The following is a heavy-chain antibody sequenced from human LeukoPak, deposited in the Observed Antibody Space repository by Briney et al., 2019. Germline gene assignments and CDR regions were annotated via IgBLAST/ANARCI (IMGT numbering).Heavy chain of an antibody. V-gene: IGHV4-34*01. CDR2: INHSGST. CDR3: ARGRNVVVPAAMVAFDI. Sequence: SETLSLTCAVYGGSFSGYYWSWIRQPPGKGLEWIGEINHSGSTNYNPSLKSRVTISVDTPKNQFSLKLSSVTAADTAVYYCARGRNVVVPAAMVAFDIWGQGTMVTVSS. CDR1: GGSFSGYY. D-gene: IGHD2-2*01. J-gene: IGHJ3*02.